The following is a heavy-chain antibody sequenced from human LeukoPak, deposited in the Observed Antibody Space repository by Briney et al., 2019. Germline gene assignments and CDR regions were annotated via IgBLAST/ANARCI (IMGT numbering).Heavy chain of an antibody. CDR3: AKDESENIFDY. CDR1: GFTFSSYW. CDR2: IKQDGSEK. V-gene: IGHV3-7*01. Sequence: GGSLRLSCAASGFTFSSYWMSWVRQAPGKGLEWVANIKQDGSEKYYVDSVKGRFTISRDNAKNSLCLQMNSLRAEDTAVYYCAKDESENIFDYWGQGTLVTVSS. J-gene: IGHJ4*02.